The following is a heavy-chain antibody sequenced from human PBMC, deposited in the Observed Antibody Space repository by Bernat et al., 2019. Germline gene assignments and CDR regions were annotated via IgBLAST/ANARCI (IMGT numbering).Heavy chain of an antibody. CDR3: ARDDTSMVNGGVIDY. J-gene: IGHJ4*02. CDR2: IWYDGSNK. Sequence: QVQLVESGGGVVQPGRSRRLSCAASGFIWGSYGMHWVRQAPGKGREGVAVIWYDGSNKNYADSVKGRFTISRDNSKNTLYLQMNSLRAEDTAVYYCARDDTSMVNGGVIDYLGQGTLVTVSS. CDR1: GFIWGSYG. V-gene: IGHV3-33*01. D-gene: IGHD5-18*01.